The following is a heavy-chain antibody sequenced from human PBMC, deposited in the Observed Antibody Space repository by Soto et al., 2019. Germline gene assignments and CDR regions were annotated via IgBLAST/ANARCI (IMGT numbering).Heavy chain of an antibody. Sequence: QVQLVESGGGVVQPGGSLTLSCAASGFDFETYGMHWVRQPPGKGLEWVALISSDGSKEYLSDSVKGRFTISRDNSKNMSYLGLQRQRGYVSAVYYCANAAAAASYYYYYRMDVWGRGATVTVSS. CDR3: ANAAAAASYYYYYRMDV. J-gene: IGHJ6*02. V-gene: IGHV3-30*19. CDR2: ISSDGSKE. D-gene: IGHD6-13*01. CDR1: GFDFETYG.